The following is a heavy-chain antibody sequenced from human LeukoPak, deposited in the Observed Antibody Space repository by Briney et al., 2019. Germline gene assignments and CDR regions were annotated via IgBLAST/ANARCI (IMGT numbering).Heavy chain of an antibody. CDR3: ANPKADDFWSGYPFDY. CDR1: GFTFSDYY. V-gene: IGHV3-23*01. CDR2: ISGSGGST. Sequence: GGSLRLSCAASGFTFSDYYMSWIRQAPGKGLEWVSAISGSGGSTYYADSVKGRFTISRDNSKNTLYLQMNSLRAEDTAVYYCANPKADDFWSGYPFDYWGQGTLVTVSS. D-gene: IGHD3-3*01. J-gene: IGHJ4*02.